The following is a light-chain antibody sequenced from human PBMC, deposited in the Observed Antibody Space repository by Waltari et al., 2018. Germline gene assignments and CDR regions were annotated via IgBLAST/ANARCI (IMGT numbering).Light chain of an antibody. CDR1: QNINKY. CDR3: QQSYTTPLT. CDR2: ATS. J-gene: IGKJ4*01. V-gene: IGKV1-39*01. Sequence: DIQMTQSPSSLSASVGDRVNITCRASQNINKYLNWYQQKPGKAPKYLIYATSTLESGVPSRFTGSGSGTDFTLTISSLQPEDFASYYCQQSYTTPLTFGGGTKVEVK.